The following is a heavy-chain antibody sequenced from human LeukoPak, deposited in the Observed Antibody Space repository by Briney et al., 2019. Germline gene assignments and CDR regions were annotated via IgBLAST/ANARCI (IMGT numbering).Heavy chain of an antibody. V-gene: IGHV4-4*02. D-gene: IGHD3-22*01. J-gene: IGHJ4*02. CDR1: GGSISSSNW. CDR2: NYNSGST. CDR3: ARGLRYYYDSSGLTGGFDY. Sequence: SETLSLTCAVSGGSISSSNWWSWVRRPPGRGLGWLGENYNSGSTNYNPSLKSRVTISVDKSKNQFSLKLSSVTAADTAVYYCARGLRYYYDSSGLTGGFDYWGQGTLVTVSS.